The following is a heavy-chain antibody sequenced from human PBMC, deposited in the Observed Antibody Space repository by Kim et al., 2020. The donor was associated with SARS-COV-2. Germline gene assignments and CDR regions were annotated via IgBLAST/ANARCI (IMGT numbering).Heavy chain of an antibody. J-gene: IGHJ4*02. CDR1: GFTFSNFW. CDR2: IKTKTDGETR. V-gene: IGHV3-15*01. Sequence: GGSLRLSCVASGFTFSNFWVSWVRQDPGKGLEWVGRIKTKTDGETRDYAAYVKDRFTISRDDSKNTVYLQMNSLETEDTAVYYCTTEGAYWGQGTLVTVSS. CDR3: TTEGAY.